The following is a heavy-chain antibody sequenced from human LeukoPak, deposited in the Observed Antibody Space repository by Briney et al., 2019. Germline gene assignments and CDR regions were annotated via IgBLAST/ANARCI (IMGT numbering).Heavy chain of an antibody. CDR2: IIPIFGTA. V-gene: IGHV1-69*13. J-gene: IGHJ6*03. D-gene: IGHD6-19*01. CDR3: ARDLRDSSGWGYYYMDV. CDR1: GYSFTSYG. Sequence: SVKVSCKASGYSFTSYGISWVRQAPGQGLEWMGGIIPIFGTANYAQKFQGRVTITADESTSTAYMELSSLRSEDTAVYYCARDLRDSSGWGYYYMDVWGKGTTVTISS.